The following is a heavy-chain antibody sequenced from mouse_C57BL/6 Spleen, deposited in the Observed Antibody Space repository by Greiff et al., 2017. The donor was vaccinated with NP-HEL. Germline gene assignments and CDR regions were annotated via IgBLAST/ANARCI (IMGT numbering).Heavy chain of an antibody. V-gene: IGHV1-69*01. D-gene: IGHD2-1*01. CDR1: GYTFTSYW. CDR2: IDPSDSYT. Sequence: QVQLQQPGAELVMPGASVKLSCKASGYTFTSYWMHWVKQRPGQGLEWIGEIDPSDSYTNYNQKFKGKSTLTVDKSSSTAYMQLSSLTSEDSAVYYCARGKPLAMDYWGQGTSVTVSS. CDR3: ARGKPLAMDY. J-gene: IGHJ4*01.